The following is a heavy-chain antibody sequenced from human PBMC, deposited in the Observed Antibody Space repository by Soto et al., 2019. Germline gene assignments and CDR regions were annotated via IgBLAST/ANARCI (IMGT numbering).Heavy chain of an antibody. J-gene: IGHJ4*02. V-gene: IGHV4-59*01. CDR2: VYYSGTT. Sequence: QVQLQESGPGLVKPSETLSLTCTVSGGSINSYYWSWIRQSPGKGLEWIGYVYYSGTTYYNPSLQSRGTKSGDTSKKQFSLKVRSVTAADTAIYFCARAGSTWRYFFEYWGQGSLVTVSS. D-gene: IGHD2-2*01. CDR3: ARAGSTWRYFFEY. CDR1: GGSINSYY.